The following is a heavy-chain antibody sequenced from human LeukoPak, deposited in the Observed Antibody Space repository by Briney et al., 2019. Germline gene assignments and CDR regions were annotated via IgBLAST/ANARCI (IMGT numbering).Heavy chain of an antibody. CDR1: GGTFSSYA. CDR3: ARDRSGVYSSSTDYYYYGMDV. D-gene: IGHD6-6*01. J-gene: IGHJ6*02. V-gene: IGHV1-69*04. Sequence: SVKVSCKASGGTFSSYAISWVRQAPGQGLEWMGRIIPILGIANYAQKFQGRVTITADTSTGTAYMELSSLRSDDTAAYYCARDRSGVYSSSTDYYYYGMDVWGQGTTVTVSS. CDR2: IIPILGIA.